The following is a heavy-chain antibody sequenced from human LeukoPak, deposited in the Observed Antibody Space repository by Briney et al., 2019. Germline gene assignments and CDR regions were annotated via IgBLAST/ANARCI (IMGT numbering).Heavy chain of an antibody. CDR3: ARGVGHGTTETLDY. CDR2: IYSGGST. Sequence: GGSLRLSCAASGFTVVADYMSWVRQAPGKGLEWVSVIYSGGSTYYADSVKGRFTISRDNSKNTLYLQMDSLRAEDTAVYYCARGVGHGTTETLDYWGQGTLVTVSS. CDR1: GFTVVADY. V-gene: IGHV3-66*01. J-gene: IGHJ4*02. D-gene: IGHD4-17*01.